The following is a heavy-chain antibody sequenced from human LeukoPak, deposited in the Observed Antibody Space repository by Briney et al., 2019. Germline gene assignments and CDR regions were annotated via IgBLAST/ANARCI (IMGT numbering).Heavy chain of an antibody. CDR3: AKHRGVHPPYHLDV. Sequence: RGSLRLSCAASGFTFSNYAMNWVRQGPGQGLQWVSLIHNDGVTTYYADSVKGRFTISRDNSKNTLYLQVNILRAEDTAVYYCAKHRGVHPPYHLDVWGKGTTVTVSS. J-gene: IGHJ6*03. CDR1: GFTFSNYA. V-gene: IGHV3-23*01. CDR2: IHNDGVTT. D-gene: IGHD3-10*01.